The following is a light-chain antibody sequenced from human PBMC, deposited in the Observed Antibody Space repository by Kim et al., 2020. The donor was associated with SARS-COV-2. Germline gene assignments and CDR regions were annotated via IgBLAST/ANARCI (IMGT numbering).Light chain of an antibody. V-gene: IGLV1-47*01. J-gene: IGLJ3*02. CDR1: TANVGKNS. CDR3: AAWDDSLGGPV. CDR2: RDN. Sequence: GHRVTISCSGGTANVGKNSVYWYQHLPGTATRLVIYRDNQRPSGVPGRFSSSKSGTSASLAISGLRFEDEAEYYCAAWDDSLGGPVFGGRTKVTVL.